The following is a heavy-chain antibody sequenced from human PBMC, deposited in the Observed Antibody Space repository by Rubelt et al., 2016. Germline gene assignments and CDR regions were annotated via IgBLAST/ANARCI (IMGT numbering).Heavy chain of an antibody. J-gene: IGHJ1*01. Sequence: QLQLQESGPGRVKTSETLSLTCAVSGSSISSSSYYWGWIRQPPGKGLEWIGSIYYSGNTYYSPSLKSRVTISVDTSKNQFSLKLNSVTAADTAVYYCARISAILGRGASYFQHWGQGTLVTVSS. CDR3: ARISAILGRGASYFQH. V-gene: IGHV4-39*01. D-gene: IGHD7-27*01. CDR2: IYYSGNT. CDR1: GSSISSSSYY.